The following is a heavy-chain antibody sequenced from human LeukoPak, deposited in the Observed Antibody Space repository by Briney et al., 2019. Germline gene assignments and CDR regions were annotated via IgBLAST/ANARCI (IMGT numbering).Heavy chain of an antibody. J-gene: IGHJ4*02. CDR1: GFTVTNNY. V-gene: IGHV3-66*01. Sequence: GGSLRLSCAASGFTVTNNYMSWVRQAPGKGLEWVSVIYSGGSTYYADSVKGRFTISRDNSKNTLYLQMNSLRAEDTAVYYCARARCSGGSCYSGYWGQGTLVTVSS. CDR3: ARARCSGGSCYSGY. CDR2: IYSGGST. D-gene: IGHD2-15*01.